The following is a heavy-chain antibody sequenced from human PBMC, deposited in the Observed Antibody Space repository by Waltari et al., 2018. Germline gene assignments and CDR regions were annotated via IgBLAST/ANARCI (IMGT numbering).Heavy chain of an antibody. CDR1: QFTFSNYE. V-gene: IGHV3-48*03. J-gene: IGHJ6*02. Sequence: EAQLVESGGGFVQPGGPLRLSCSASQFTFSNYEINWVRQAPGKGRGWGEVSIASGGTGDYAVSVKGRLTTTRANARSSAYWQRDSVRDEDTAVYYCARGAGSNYWAMDVWGPGTTVTVSS. CDR3: ARGAGSNYWAMDV. D-gene: IGHD1-7*01. CDR2: SIASGGTG.